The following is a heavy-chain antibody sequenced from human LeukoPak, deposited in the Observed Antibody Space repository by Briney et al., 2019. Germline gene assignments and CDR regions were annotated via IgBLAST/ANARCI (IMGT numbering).Heavy chain of an antibody. CDR3: ATLYCSGGSCYPSYFDY. Sequence: RPGGSLRLSCAASGFTFSSYAMSWDRQAPGKGLEWVSAISGSGGSTYYADSVKGRFTISRDNSKNTLYLQMNSLRAEDTAVYYCATLYCSGGSCYPSYFDYWGQGTLVTVSS. J-gene: IGHJ4*03. V-gene: IGHV3-23*01. CDR2: ISGSGGST. D-gene: IGHD2-15*01. CDR1: GFTFSSYA.